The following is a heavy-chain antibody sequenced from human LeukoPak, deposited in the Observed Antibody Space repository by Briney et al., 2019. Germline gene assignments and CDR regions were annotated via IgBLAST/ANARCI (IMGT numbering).Heavy chain of an antibody. J-gene: IGHJ1*01. CDR1: GFSFSSYA. Sequence: GRSLRLSCAASGFSFSSYAMYWVRQAPGKGLECVAVISYDANHEDYADSVKGRLTISRDNSKNTLYLQMNSVRVEDTAMYYCATGAFYDSRIFQYWGQGTLVTVSS. CDR3: ATGAFYDSRIFQY. V-gene: IGHV3-30-3*01. D-gene: IGHD3-22*01. CDR2: ISYDANHE.